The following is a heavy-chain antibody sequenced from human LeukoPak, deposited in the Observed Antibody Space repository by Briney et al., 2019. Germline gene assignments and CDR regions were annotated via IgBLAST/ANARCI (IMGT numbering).Heavy chain of an antibody. CDR2: INPNSGGT. CDR3: ASWEVGATTGNWFDP. D-gene: IGHD1-26*01. Sequence: ASVKGSCKASGYTFTGYYMHWVRQAPGQGLEWMGRINPNSGGTNYAQKFQGRVTMTRDTSISTAYMELSRLRSDDTAVYYCASWEVGATTGNWFDPWGQGTLVTVSS. V-gene: IGHV1-2*06. J-gene: IGHJ5*02. CDR1: GYTFTGYY.